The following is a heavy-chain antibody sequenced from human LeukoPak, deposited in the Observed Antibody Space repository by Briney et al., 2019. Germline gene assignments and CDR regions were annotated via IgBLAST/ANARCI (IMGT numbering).Heavy chain of an antibody. CDR1: GFTFSSYA. Sequence: GGSLRLSCAASGFTFSSYAMSWVRQAPGKGLEWVSTIRGSGSTTYYADSVKGRFTISRDNSKNTLYLQMNSLRAEDTAVYSCAKGGRYCSGVTCYSATWGQGTLVTVSS. CDR3: AKGGRYCSGVTCYSAT. D-gene: IGHD2-15*01. J-gene: IGHJ5*02. V-gene: IGHV3-23*01. CDR2: IRGSGSTT.